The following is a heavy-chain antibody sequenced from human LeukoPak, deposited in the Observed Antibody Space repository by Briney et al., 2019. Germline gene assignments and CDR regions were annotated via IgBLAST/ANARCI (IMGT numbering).Heavy chain of an antibody. CDR2: ISGDGSGT. CDR3: AKGGISSVYHAFDI. J-gene: IGHJ3*02. D-gene: IGHD1-14*01. CDR1: GLTFSSNA. Sequence: SGGSLRLSCAASGLTFSSNAMSWVRQAPGKGLEWVSAISGDGSGTYYTDSVKGRFTISRDNSKNTLFLQMNSLRVEDTAVYYCAKGGISSVYHAFDIWGQGTMVTVSS. V-gene: IGHV3-23*01.